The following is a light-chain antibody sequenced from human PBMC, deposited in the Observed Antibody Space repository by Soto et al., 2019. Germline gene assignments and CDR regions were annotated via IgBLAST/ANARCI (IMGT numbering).Light chain of an antibody. CDR1: QGISNY. Sequence: DIQMTQSPSSLSASVGDRVTITCRASQGISNYLAWYQQKPGEAPKLLIYAASTLQSGVPQRFSGSGSGTEFTLTISSLQTDDFSTYYCQQYHSYWTFGQGTKVDIK. CDR2: AAS. J-gene: IGKJ1*01. CDR3: QQYHSYWT. V-gene: IGKV1-16*01.